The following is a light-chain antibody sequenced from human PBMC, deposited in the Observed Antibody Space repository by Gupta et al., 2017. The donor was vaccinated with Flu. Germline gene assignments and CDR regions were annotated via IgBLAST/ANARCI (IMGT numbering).Light chain of an antibody. V-gene: IGLV3-25*03. Sequence: SSELTQPPSVSVSPGQPATIPCSGDELSDQFVYWYQKKPGQAPVLVIYKDTERPSGIPERFSGSSSGTTVTMTISEVRAEDEADYYCQSADGTGSFWVFGGGTKLNVL. CDR1: ELSDQF. CDR2: KDT. CDR3: QSADGTGSFWV. J-gene: IGLJ3*02.